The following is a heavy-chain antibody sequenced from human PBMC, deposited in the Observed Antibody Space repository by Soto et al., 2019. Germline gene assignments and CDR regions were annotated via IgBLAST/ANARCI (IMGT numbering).Heavy chain of an antibody. CDR3: ARKRLCSGGSCYDI. Sequence: ASVKVSCKASGYTFTSYDINWVRQAIGQGLERMGWMNPNSGNTGYAQKFQGRVTMTRNTSISTAYMELSSLRSEDTAVYYCARKRLCSGGSCYDIWGQGTMVTVSS. J-gene: IGHJ3*02. D-gene: IGHD2-15*01. CDR1: GYTFTSYD. V-gene: IGHV1-8*01. CDR2: MNPNSGNT.